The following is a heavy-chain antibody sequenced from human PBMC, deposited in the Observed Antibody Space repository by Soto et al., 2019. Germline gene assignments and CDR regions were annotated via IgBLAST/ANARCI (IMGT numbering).Heavy chain of an antibody. Sequence: ETLSLTCAVYGGSFSGYYWSWIRQPPGKGLEWIGEINHSGSTNYNPSLKSRVTISVDTSKNQFSLKLSSVTAADTAVYYCARVRVAMATAYYYYGMDVWGQGTTVTVSS. CDR2: INHSGST. CDR1: GGSFSGYY. CDR3: ARVRVAMATAYYYYGMDV. V-gene: IGHV4-34*01. D-gene: IGHD5-18*01. J-gene: IGHJ6*02.